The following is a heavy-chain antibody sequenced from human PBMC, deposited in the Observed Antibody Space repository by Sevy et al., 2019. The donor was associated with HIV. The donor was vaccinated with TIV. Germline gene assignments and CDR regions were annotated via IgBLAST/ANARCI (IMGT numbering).Heavy chain of an antibody. D-gene: IGHD6-19*01. V-gene: IGHV3-23*01. CDR3: AKDSILVAGHFDY. J-gene: IGHJ4*02. Sequence: GGSLRLSCAASGFTFSSYAMSWVRQAPGKGLEWVSSFTGSGTNTFYADSVKGRCTISRDNSKTTLYLQMNSLRAEDTAVYYCAKDSILVAGHFDYWGQGTLVTVSS. CDR1: GFTFSSYA. CDR2: FTGSGTNT.